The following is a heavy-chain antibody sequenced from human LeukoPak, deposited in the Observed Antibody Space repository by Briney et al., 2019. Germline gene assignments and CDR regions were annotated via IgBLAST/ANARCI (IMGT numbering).Heavy chain of an antibody. CDR2: ISAYNGNT. CDR3: ARVWDYSGGSCYSVLDY. CDR1: GYTFTSYG. Sequence: ASVKVSCKASGYTFTSYGISWVRQAPGQGLEWMGWISAYNGNTNYAQKLQGRVTMTTDTSTSTAYMELRSLRSDDTAVYYCARVWDYSGGSCYSVLDYWGQGTLVTVSS. J-gene: IGHJ4*02. D-gene: IGHD2-15*01. V-gene: IGHV1-18*01.